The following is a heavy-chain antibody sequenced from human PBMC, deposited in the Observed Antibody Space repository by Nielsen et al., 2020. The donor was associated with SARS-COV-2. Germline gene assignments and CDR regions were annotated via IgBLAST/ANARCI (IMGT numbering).Heavy chain of an antibody. Sequence: GESLKISCAVAGFTLNTFAMSWVRQAPGKGLEWVSFITGTSSHISYGDSVRGRFTISRDNAKNSLHLQMNSLRAEDTAVYYCVGIVGALWGQGTLVTVSS. V-gene: IGHV3-21*01. CDR2: ITGTSSHI. CDR3: VGIVGAL. D-gene: IGHD1-26*01. J-gene: IGHJ4*02. CDR1: GFTLNTFA.